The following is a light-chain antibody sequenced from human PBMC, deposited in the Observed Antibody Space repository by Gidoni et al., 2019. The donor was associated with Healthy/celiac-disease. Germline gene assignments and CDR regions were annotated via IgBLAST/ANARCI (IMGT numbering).Light chain of an antibody. CDR3: QQRSNWLT. Sequence: EIVLTQSPATLSLSLGERATLSCRASQSVSSYLAWYQQKPGQAPRLLIYDASNRATGIPARFSGSWSGTDFTLTISSLEPEDFAVYYCQQRSNWLTFGGGTKVEIK. V-gene: IGKV3-11*01. CDR1: QSVSSY. CDR2: DAS. J-gene: IGKJ4*01.